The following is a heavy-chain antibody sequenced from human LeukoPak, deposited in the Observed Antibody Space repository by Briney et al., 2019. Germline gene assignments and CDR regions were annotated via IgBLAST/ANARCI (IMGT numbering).Heavy chain of an antibody. CDR1: GFTFSSYA. V-gene: IGHV3-30*04. Sequence: GGSLRLSCAASGFTFSSYAMHWVRQAPGKGLEWVAVISYDGSNKYYADSVKGRFTISRDNSKNTLYLQMNSLRAEDTAVYYCAKSDYWGQGTLVTVSS. CDR2: ISYDGSNK. J-gene: IGHJ4*02. CDR3: AKSDY.